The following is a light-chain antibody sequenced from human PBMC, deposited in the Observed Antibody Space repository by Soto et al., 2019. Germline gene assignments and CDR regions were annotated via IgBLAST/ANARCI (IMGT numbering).Light chain of an antibody. J-gene: IGKJ4*01. Sequence: EIVLTQSPTTLSVSPGERATLSCRASQTISSNLAWYQQKPGQPLSLLIYDASTRATGVSGRFSGSGSGTELTLTISSLQSEGFAIYYCQQYNQWPPLTFGGGTKVEI. CDR1: QTISSN. CDR2: DAS. V-gene: IGKV3-15*01. CDR3: QQYNQWPPLT.